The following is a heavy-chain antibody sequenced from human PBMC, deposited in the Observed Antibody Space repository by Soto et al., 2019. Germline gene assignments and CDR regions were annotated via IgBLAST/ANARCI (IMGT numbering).Heavy chain of an antibody. V-gene: IGHV1-2*04. CDR1: GYTFTGYY. Sequence: ASVKVSCKASGYTFTGYYMHWVRQAPGQGLEWMGWINPNSGGTNYAQKFQGWVTMTRDTSISTAYMELSSLRSEDTAVYYCARDHYSLYYYYGMDVWGQGTTVTVS. J-gene: IGHJ6*02. CDR3: ARDHYSLYYYYGMDV. CDR2: INPNSGGT. D-gene: IGHD4-4*01.